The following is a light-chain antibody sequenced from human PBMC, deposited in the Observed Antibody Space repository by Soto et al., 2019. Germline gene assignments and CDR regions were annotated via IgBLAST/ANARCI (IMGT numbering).Light chain of an antibody. CDR2: LSSDGSH. V-gene: IGLV4-69*01. Sequence: QPVLTQSPSASASLGASVKLTCTLSSGHSSYAIAWHRHQPAKGPRYLMRLSSDGSHSKGDGIPDRFSGSSSGAERYLTISSLQSEDEADYYCQTWGTGIVVFGGGTKLTVL. CDR1: SGHSSYA. J-gene: IGLJ2*01. CDR3: QTWGTGIVV.